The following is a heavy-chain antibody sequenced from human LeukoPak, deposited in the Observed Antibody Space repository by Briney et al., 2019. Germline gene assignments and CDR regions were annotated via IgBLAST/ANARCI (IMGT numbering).Heavy chain of an antibody. Sequence: SVKVSCKASGGTFSSYAISWVRQAPGQGLEWMGGIIPIFGTANYAQKFQGRVTITTDESTSTAYMELSSMRSEDTAVYYCARDSVEGSSWYGYYYYYYMDVWGKGTTVTVSS. CDR2: IIPIFGTA. J-gene: IGHJ6*03. CDR1: GGTFSSYA. CDR3: ARDSVEGSSWYGYYYYYYMDV. D-gene: IGHD6-13*01. V-gene: IGHV1-69*05.